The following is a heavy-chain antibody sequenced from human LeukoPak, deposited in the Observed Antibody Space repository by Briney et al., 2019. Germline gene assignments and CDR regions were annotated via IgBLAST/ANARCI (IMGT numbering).Heavy chain of an antibody. V-gene: IGHV4-61*01. J-gene: IGHJ4*02. D-gene: IGHD5-18*01. Sequence: SETLSLTCTVSGGSVSSGSYYWSWIRQPPGKGLEWIGYIYYSGSTNYNPSLKSRVTISVDTSKNQFSLKLSSVTAADTAVYYCARGLVDTAMVNDYWGQGTPVTVSS. CDR3: ARGLVDTAMVNDY. CDR1: GGSVSSGSYY. CDR2: IYYSGST.